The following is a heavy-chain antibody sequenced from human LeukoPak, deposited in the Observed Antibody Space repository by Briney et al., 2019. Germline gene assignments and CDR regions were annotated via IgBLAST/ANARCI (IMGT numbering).Heavy chain of an antibody. J-gene: IGHJ4*02. CDR2: MNPNSGNT. D-gene: IGHD6-19*01. CDR1: GYTFTNYD. Sequence: ASVKVSCKTSGYTFTNYDINWVRQATGQGLEWMGWMNPNSGNTGYAQKFQGRVTMTRSTSISTAYMELSSLRSEDTAVYYCARGQIHGWDYFDFWGQGTLVTVSS. CDR3: ARGQIHGWDYFDF. V-gene: IGHV1-8*01.